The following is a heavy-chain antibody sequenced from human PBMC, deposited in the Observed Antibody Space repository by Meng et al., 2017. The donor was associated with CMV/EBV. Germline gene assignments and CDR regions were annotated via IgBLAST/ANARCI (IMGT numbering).Heavy chain of an antibody. CDR1: GFTFSSYW. Sequence: GESLKISCAASGFTFSSYWMHWVRQAPGKGLVWVSRINSDGSSTSYADSVKGRFTISRDNAKNTLYLQMNSLRAEDTAVYYCARGSRYGDRLTSMYDAVDIWGQGTMVTVSS. V-gene: IGHV3-74*01. CDR3: ARGSRYGDRLTSMYDAVDI. CDR2: INSDGSST. D-gene: IGHD4-17*01. J-gene: IGHJ3*02.